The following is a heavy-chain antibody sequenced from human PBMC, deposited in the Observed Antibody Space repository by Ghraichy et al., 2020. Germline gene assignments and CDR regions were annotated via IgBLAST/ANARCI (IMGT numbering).Heavy chain of an antibody. J-gene: IGHJ5*01. D-gene: IGHD4-17*01. V-gene: IGHV3-74*01. CDR3: VRDLQIPYHADYLGWFDS. CDR1: GFTFRNYW. Sequence: GESLNISCAASGFTFRNYWMDWVRQAPGKGLEWVSHINGDGSSTSYADSVKDRFTISRDNAKNTLSVQMNSLRVEDTAVYYCVRDLQIPYHADYLGWFDSWGQGILVTVSS. CDR2: INGDGSST.